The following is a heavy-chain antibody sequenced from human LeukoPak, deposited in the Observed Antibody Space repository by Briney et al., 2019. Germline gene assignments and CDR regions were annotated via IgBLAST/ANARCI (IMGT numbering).Heavy chain of an antibody. J-gene: IGHJ4*02. CDR2: LSDSGSP. CDR1: GDSISGSRYF. D-gene: IGHD6-19*01. CDR3: ARDANYRDSGGYPSPFDF. V-gene: IGHV4-39*02. Sequence: ASETLSLTCTVSGDSISGSRYFWAWIRQPPGRGLEWIASLSDSGSPNYSPSLRSRVSVFIDTSKNQLSLILKSVTAADTAVYYCARDANYRDSGGYPSPFDFWGQGTLVTVSS.